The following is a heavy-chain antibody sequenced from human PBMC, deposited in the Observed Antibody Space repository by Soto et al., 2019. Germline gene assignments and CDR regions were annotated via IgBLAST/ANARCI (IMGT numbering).Heavy chain of an antibody. CDR2: MNPNSGDT. D-gene: IGHD5-12*01. V-gene: IGHV1-2*02. CDR3: ARESGGATATLDYYYFYMDV. CDR1: GYRFSDYY. Sequence: QVQLVQSGAEVKKPGASVTVSCKASGYRFSDYYLHWVRQAPGQGPEWMGWMNPNSGDTKYPQKFKGRVTMTRDTSVRTAFMELNWLKSDDTAVYYCARESGGATATLDYYYFYMDVWGIGTTVTVSS. J-gene: IGHJ6*03.